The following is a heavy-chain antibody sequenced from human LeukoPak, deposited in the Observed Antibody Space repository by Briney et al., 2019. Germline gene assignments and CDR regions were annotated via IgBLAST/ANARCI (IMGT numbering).Heavy chain of an antibody. J-gene: IGHJ4*02. Sequence: ASVKVSCKASGYTFTSYGISWVRQAPGQGLEWMGWISAYNGNTNYAQKLQGRVTMTTGTSTSTAYMELRSLRSDDTTVYYCARVRFGYYDSRVIDYWGQGTLVTVSS. V-gene: IGHV1-18*01. CDR3: ARVRFGYYDSRVIDY. D-gene: IGHD3-22*01. CDR1: GYTFTSYG. CDR2: ISAYNGNT.